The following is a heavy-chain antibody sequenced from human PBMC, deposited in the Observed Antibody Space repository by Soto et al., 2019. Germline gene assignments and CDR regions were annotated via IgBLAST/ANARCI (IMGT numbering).Heavy chain of an antibody. CDR1: GGSISSSSYY. D-gene: IGHD3-16*01. V-gene: IGHV4-39*01. CDR3: ARLRGGHFDY. CDR2: IYYSGIT. J-gene: IGHJ4*02. Sequence: QLQLQESGPGLVKPSETLSLTCTVSGGSISSSSYYWGWIRQPPGKGLEWIGSIYYSGITYYNPSLKSRVTISVDTSKNQFSLKLSSVTAADTAVYYCARLRGGHFDYWGQGTLVTVSS.